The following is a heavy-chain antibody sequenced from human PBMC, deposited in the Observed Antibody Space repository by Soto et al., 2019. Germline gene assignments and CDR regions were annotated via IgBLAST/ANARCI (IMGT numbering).Heavy chain of an antibody. V-gene: IGHV3-74*01. J-gene: IGHJ4*02. CDR1: GFPFSNCW. Sequence: EVQLVESGGGLVQPGGSLRLSCAASGFPFSNCWMSWVRQAPGKGLVWVSRINGDGSSTNYADSVKGRFTISRDNAMKTLHLQMNSLRVEDTAVYYCVRDFRWGQGTLVTVSS. CDR2: INGDGSST. CDR3: VRDFR.